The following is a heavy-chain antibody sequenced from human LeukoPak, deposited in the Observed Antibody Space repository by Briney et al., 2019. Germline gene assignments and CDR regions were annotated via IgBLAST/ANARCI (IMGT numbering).Heavy chain of an antibody. CDR3: AKDGSHSSGWYNY. V-gene: IGHV3-43*02. D-gene: IGHD6-19*01. J-gene: IGHJ4*02. Sequence: GGSLRLSCAASGFTFDEYAMHWVRQAPGKVLEWVARISGDGGSTYYADSVKGRFTISRDNSKNSLYLQMNSLRTEDTALYYCAKDGSHSSGWYNYWGQGTLVTVSS. CDR2: ISGDGGST. CDR1: GFTFDEYA.